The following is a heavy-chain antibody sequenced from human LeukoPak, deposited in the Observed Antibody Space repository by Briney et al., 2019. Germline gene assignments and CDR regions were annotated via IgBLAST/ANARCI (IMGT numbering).Heavy chain of an antibody. D-gene: IGHD3-10*01. CDR1: GYTLTELS. CDR2: FDPEDGET. V-gene: IGHV1-24*01. Sequence: ASVKVSCKVSGYTLTELSMHWVRQAPGKGLEWKGGFDPEDGETIYAQKFQGRVTMTEDTSTDTAYMELSSLRSEDTAVYYCATTGLFTTSAGSYYDAWGQGTLVTVSS. J-gene: IGHJ5*02. CDR3: ATTGLFTTSAGSYYDA.